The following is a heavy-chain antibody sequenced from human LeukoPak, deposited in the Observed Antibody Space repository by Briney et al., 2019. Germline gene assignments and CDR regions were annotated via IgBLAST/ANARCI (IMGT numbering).Heavy chain of an antibody. CDR1: GFTFSSYG. CDR2: ISGSGTT. J-gene: IGHJ4*02. CDR3: AKEGSSGSYSDY. D-gene: IGHD3-10*01. V-gene: IGHV3-23*01. Sequence: GGSLRLSCAASGFTFSSYGMNWVRQAPGKVLEWVSKISGSGTTYYADSVKGRFTISRDNSKNTLYLEMNSLRAEDTALYYCAKEGSSGSYSDYWGQGTLVTVSS.